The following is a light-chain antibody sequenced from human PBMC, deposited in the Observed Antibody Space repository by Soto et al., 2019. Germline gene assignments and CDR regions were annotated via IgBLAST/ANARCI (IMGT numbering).Light chain of an antibody. V-gene: IGKV1-39*01. CDR1: QSISSF. CDR2: SAS. CDR3: QQSYSSPPT. Sequence: DSQITQSPSSLSASVGDRVIITCRASQSISSFLNWYQQKPGKAPKLLIYSASNLQSGVPSGFSGSGSGTDFILTISSLQPEDFATYYCQQSYSSPPTFGQGTKVDIK. J-gene: IGKJ1*01.